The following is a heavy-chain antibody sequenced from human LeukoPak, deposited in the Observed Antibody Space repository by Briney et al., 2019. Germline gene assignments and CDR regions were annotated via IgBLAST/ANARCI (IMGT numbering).Heavy chain of an antibody. CDR3: AKDGYNWNYEGWFDP. D-gene: IGHD1-7*01. CDR2: ISGDGGST. V-gene: IGHV3-43*02. J-gene: IGHJ5*02. Sequence: PGGSLRLSCAASGFTFDDYAMHWLRHAPGKGVEWVSLISGDGGSTYYADSVKGRFTISRDNSKNSLYLQMNSLRTEDTALYYCAKDGYNWNYEGWFDPWGQGTLVTVSS. CDR1: GFTFDDYA.